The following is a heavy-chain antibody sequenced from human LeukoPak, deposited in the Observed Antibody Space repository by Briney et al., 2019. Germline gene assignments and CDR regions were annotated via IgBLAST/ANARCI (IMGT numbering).Heavy chain of an antibody. V-gene: IGHV3-23*01. D-gene: IGHD2-21*02. J-gene: IGHJ4*02. CDR2: ISGSGGST. Sequence: PGGSLRLSCAASGFTFSSYAMSWVRQAPGKGLEWVSAISGSGGSTYYADSVKGRFTISRDNSKNTLYLQMNSLRAEDTAVYYCAKVTPDCGGDCYSSPPLYYFDYWGQGTLVTVSS. CDR1: GFTFSSYA. CDR3: AKVTPDCGGDCYSSPPLYYFDY.